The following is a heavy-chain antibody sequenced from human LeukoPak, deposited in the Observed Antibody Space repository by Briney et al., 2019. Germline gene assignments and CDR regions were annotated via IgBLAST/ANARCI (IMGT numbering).Heavy chain of an antibody. CDR2: IYPRDSET. Sequence: GAYLKISCKGSGYSFTSDWIGWLRQMPGKGLEWMGIIYPRDSETRYSPSFQGQVTISADTSISTAYLQWSSLQASDTAMYYCARFADSSGYYDYWGQGTLVTVSS. D-gene: IGHD3-22*01. CDR3: ARFADSSGYYDY. CDR1: GYSFTSDW. J-gene: IGHJ4*02. V-gene: IGHV5-51*01.